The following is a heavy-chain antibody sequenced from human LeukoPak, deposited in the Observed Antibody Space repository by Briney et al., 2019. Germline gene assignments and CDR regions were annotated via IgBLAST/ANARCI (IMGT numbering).Heavy chain of an antibody. CDR3: ATRSPGYSYGSGYY. J-gene: IGHJ4*02. Sequence: PGGSLRLSCAASGFIFSDYSMSWVRQAPGKGLEWVSAISGSGGSTYYADSVKGRFTISRDNSKNTLYLQMNSLRAEDTAVYYCATRSPGYSYGSGYYWGQGTLVTVSS. CDR1: GFIFSDYS. CDR2: ISGSGGST. D-gene: IGHD5-18*01. V-gene: IGHV3-23*01.